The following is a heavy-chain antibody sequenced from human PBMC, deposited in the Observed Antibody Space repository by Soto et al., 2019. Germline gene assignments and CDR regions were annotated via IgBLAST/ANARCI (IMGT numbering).Heavy chain of an antibody. CDR1: GFTFNTYV. D-gene: IGHD1-26*01. Sequence: QVQLVQSGAEVKKPGASVTVSCQASGFTFNTYVITWVRQAPGQGLEWLGWLSVYHGNTNHAQKVQGRVTMTTDTTTSTAYMELRSLRSDDTAVYYCARGGSGGYRMFDYWGQGTLVTVSS. V-gene: IGHV1-18*01. CDR2: LSVYHGNT. J-gene: IGHJ4*02. CDR3: ARGGSGGYRMFDY.